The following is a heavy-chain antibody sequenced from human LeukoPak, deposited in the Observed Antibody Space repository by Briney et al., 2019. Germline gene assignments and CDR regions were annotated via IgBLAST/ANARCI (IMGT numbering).Heavy chain of an antibody. D-gene: IGHD3-10*01. V-gene: IGHV1-2*02. CDR3: ARSVWFGELLKWFDP. J-gene: IGHJ5*02. Sequence: REASVKVSCKASGYTFTSYDINWVRQAPGQGLEWMGWINPNSGGTNYAQKFQGRVTMTRDTSISTAYMELSRLRSDDTAVYYCARSVWFGELLKWFDPWGQGTLVTVSS. CDR2: INPNSGGT. CDR1: GYTFTSYD.